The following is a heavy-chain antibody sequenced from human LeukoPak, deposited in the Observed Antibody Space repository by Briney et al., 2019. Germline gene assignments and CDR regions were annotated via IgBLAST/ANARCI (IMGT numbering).Heavy chain of an antibody. D-gene: IGHD1-26*01. CDR3: ARVGGTRDYYFYMDV. CDR1: GFTFDDYA. J-gene: IGHJ6*03. Sequence: GGSLRLSCAASGFTFDDYAMHWVRQAPGKGLEWVSGINWDSGYIGYADSVKGRFTISRDNAKNSLYLQMSSLRAKDTALYYCARVGGTRDYYFYMDVWGKGTTVTVSS. CDR2: INWDSGYI. V-gene: IGHV3-9*01.